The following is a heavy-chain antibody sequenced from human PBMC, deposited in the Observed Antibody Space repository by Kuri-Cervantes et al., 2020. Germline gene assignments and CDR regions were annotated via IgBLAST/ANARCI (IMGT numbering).Heavy chain of an antibody. Sequence: GESLKISCAASGFTFSNYAMSWVRQAPGKGLEWVSGIIGSDGGTYYAESVKGRFNISRDNSKNSLYLKMNSLRGEDTAVYYCARSLQVARPLIDYWGQGTLVTVSS. CDR1: GFTFSNYA. J-gene: IGHJ4*02. V-gene: IGHV3-23*01. CDR3: ARSLQVARPLIDY. D-gene: IGHD1-26*01. CDR2: IIGSDGGT.